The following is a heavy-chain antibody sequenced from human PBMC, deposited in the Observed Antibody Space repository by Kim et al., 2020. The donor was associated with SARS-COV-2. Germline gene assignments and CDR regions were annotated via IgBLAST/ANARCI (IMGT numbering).Heavy chain of an antibody. Sequence: TEYAASVKGRFTISRDDSKSIAYLQMNSLKTEDTAVYYCTQVLRYFDWLIWGQGTLVTVSS. D-gene: IGHD3-9*01. V-gene: IGHV3-49*02. J-gene: IGHJ4*02. CDR3: TQVLRYFDWLI. CDR2: T.